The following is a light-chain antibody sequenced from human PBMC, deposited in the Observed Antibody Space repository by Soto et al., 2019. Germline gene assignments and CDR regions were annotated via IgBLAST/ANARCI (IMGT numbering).Light chain of an antibody. J-gene: IGLJ3*02. CDR2: EVN. CDR3: ASYTSGSTRVV. V-gene: IGLV2-14*02. Sequence: QSVLTQPASVSGSPGQSITISCTGTSSNVGSYNLVSWYQQHPTKAPKVIIFEVNSRPSGVSDRFFGSKFGNTASLTISDLRPEDEADYYCASYTSGSTRVVFGGGTQLTVL. CDR1: SSNVGSYNL.